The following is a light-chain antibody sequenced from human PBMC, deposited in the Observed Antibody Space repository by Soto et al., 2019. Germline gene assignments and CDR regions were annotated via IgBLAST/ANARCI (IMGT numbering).Light chain of an antibody. CDR1: QSVSSTY. CDR2: GAS. J-gene: IGKJ2*01. CDR3: QQYGSSPPYT. V-gene: IGKV3-20*01. Sequence: EILLTHSPVTLSLSPGERATLSCRASQSVSSTYLAWYQQKPGQAPKLLIYGASSRATGIPDRFSGSGSGTDFTLTISRLDPEDFAVYYCQQYGSSPPYTFGQGTKLEIK.